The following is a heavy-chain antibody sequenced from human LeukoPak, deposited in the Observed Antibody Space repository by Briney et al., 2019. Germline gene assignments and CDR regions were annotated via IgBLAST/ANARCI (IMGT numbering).Heavy chain of an antibody. J-gene: IGHJ5*02. CDR3: ARDALDYGSGSYYNNWFDP. Sequence: ASVKVSCKASGYTFTSYYMHWVRQAPGQGLEWMGIINPSGGSTSYAQKFQGRVTITADESTSTAYMELSSLRSEDTAVYYCARDALDYGSGSYYNNWFDPWGQGTLVTVSS. V-gene: IGHV1-46*01. CDR2: INPSGGST. D-gene: IGHD3-10*01. CDR1: GYTFTSYY.